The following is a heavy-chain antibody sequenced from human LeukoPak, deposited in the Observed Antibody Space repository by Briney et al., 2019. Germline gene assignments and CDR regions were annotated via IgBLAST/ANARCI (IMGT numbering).Heavy chain of an antibody. Sequence: SETLSLTCAVYGGSFSGYYWSWIRQPPGKGLEWIGEINHSGSTNYNPSLKSRVTISVDTSKNQFSLKLSSVAAADTAVYYCARERGIAVANAFDIWGQGTMVTVSS. CDR2: INHSGST. CDR1: GGSFSGYY. CDR3: ARERGIAVANAFDI. J-gene: IGHJ3*02. D-gene: IGHD6-19*01. V-gene: IGHV4-34*01.